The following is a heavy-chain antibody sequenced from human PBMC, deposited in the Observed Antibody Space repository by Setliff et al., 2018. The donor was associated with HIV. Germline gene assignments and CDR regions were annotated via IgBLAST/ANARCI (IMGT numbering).Heavy chain of an antibody. V-gene: IGHV4-39*01. CDR3: ARAPPRTHYYDSSGYNFDY. Sequence: SETLSLTCTVSGGSINSTSYYWGWIRQPPGNGLEWIGSIYHTGSTYYKPSLKSRVTISVDTSKKQFSLKLSSVTAADTAVYYCARAPPRTHYYDSSGYNFDYWGQGTLVTVSS. D-gene: IGHD3-22*01. CDR2: IYHTGST. J-gene: IGHJ4*02. CDR1: GGSINSTSYY.